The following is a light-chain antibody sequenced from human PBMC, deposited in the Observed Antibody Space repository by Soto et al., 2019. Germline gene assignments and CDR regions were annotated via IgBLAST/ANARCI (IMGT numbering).Light chain of an antibody. Sequence: QSVLTQPASVSGSPGQSITISCTGTSSDVGGYNFVSWYQHHPGNAPKLLIYEVSYRPSGVSNRFSGSKSGNTASLTISGLQAEDETDYYCSSYTSTTTRDVFGTGTKLTVL. CDR3: SSYTSTTTRDV. J-gene: IGLJ1*01. CDR2: EVS. CDR1: SSDVGGYNF. V-gene: IGLV2-14*01.